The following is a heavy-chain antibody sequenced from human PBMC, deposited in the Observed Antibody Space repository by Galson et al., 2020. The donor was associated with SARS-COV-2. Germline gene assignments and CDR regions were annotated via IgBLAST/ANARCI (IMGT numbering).Heavy chain of an antibody. CDR1: GDSISRGNY. CDR2: NYHSGDT. Sequence: SQTLSLTRTVSGDSISRGNYWGWIRQPPGKALEWIGTNYHSGDTYYNVSLKSRLTILVDTSKNQFSLNLNSVTAADTAVYYCARENGYWANWGQGTLVTVSS. J-gene: IGHJ4*02. CDR3: ARENGYWAN. D-gene: IGHD2-8*02. V-gene: IGHV4-38-2*02.